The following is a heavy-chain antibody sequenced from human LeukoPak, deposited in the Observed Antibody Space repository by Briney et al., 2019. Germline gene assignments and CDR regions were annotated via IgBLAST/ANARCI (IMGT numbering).Heavy chain of an antibody. CDR2: ISYDGSNK. CDR3: GRDHDGHYFDY. Sequence: GGSLRLSCAASGFTCSGYAMHWLRQAPGKGLEWVAVISYDGSNKYYADSVKGRFTISRDNSKNTLYLQMNSLRAEDTAVYYCGRDHDGHYFDYWGQGTLVTVSS. CDR1: GFTCSGYA. V-gene: IGHV3-30*04. J-gene: IGHJ4*02.